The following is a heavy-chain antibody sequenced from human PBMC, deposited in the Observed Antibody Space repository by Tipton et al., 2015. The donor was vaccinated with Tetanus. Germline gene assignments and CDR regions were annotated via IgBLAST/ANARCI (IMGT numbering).Heavy chain of an antibody. CDR2: ISHSGSP. J-gene: IGHJ5*02. CDR3: ARVQLSSSFLKYNWLDP. V-gene: IGHV4-59*01. CDR1: GGSITKDY. D-gene: IGHD3-3*02. Sequence: TLSLTCNVSGGSITKDYWSWIRQSPGKTLEWIGYISHSGSPNYNPSLKSRATVSVDTSKNQFSLDLTSVTAADTGVYYCARVQLSSSFLKYNWLDPWGQGTLVTVSS.